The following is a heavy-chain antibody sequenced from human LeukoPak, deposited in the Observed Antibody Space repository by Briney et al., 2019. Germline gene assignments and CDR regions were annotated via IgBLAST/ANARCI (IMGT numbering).Heavy chain of an antibody. V-gene: IGHV3-23*01. CDR2: ISGSGGST. D-gene: IGHD3-9*01. CDR1: GFTFSSYA. Sequence: GGSLRLSCAASGFTFSSYAMSWVCQAPGKGLEWVSAISGSGGSTYYADSVKGRFTISRDNSKNTLYLQMNSLRAEDTAVYYCAKNGYDILTGYYTPPDAFDIWGQGAMVTVSS. CDR3: AKNGYDILTGYYTPPDAFDI. J-gene: IGHJ3*02.